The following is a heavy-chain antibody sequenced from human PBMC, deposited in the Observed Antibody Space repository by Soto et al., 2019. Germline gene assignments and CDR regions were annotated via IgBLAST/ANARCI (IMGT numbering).Heavy chain of an antibody. CDR3: AREGSAYCGGDCSYFDY. CDR2: IIPIFGTA. V-gene: IGHV1-69*01. J-gene: IGHJ4*02. D-gene: IGHD2-21*02. Sequence: QVQLVQSGAEVKKPGSSVKVSCKASGGTFSSYGISWVRQAPGQGLEWMGGIIPIFGTANYAQKFQGRVTITADESTSTAYMELSSLRSEDTAVYYCAREGSAYCGGDCSYFDYWGQGTLVTVSS. CDR1: GGTFSSYG.